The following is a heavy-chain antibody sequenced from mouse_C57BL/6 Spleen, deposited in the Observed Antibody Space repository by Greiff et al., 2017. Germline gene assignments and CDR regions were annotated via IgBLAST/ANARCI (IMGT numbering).Heavy chain of an antibody. J-gene: IGHJ1*03. CDR2: IDPETGGT. CDR1: GYTFTDYE. D-gene: IGHD3-3*01. V-gene: IGHV1-15*01. Sequence: VQLQQSGAELVRPGASVTLSCKASGYTFTDYEMHWVKQTPVHGLEWIGAIDPETGGTAYNQKFKGKAILTADKSSSTAYMELRSLTSEDSAVYYCTRKAVRLWYFDVWGTGTTVTVSS. CDR3: TRKAVRLWYFDV.